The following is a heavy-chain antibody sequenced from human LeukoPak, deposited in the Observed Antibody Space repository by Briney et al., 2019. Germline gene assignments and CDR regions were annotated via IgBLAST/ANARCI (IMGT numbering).Heavy chain of an antibody. CDR2: IIPIFGTA. Sequence: AASVKVSCKASGGTFSSYAISWVRQAPGQGLEWMGGIIPIFGTANYAQKFQGRVTITADKSTSTAYMELSSLRSEDTAVYYCARVLAVAGTDYYYYGMDVWGQGTTVTVSS. V-gene: IGHV1-69*06. CDR3: ARVLAVAGTDYYYYGMDV. D-gene: IGHD6-19*01. J-gene: IGHJ6*02. CDR1: GGTFSSYA.